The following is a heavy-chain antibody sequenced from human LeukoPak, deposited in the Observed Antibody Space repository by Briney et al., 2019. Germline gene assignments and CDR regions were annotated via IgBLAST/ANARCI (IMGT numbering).Heavy chain of an antibody. CDR3: ASMTLAYCGGDCPAHHALDI. D-gene: IGHD2-21*02. CDR2: IWYDGSNK. J-gene: IGHJ3*02. CDR1: GFTFSSYG. V-gene: IGHV3-33*01. Sequence: GGSLRLSCAASGFTFSSYGMHWVHQAPGKGLEWVAVIWYDGSNKYYADSVKGRFTISRDNSKNTLYLQMNSLRAEDTAVYYCASMTLAYCGGDCPAHHALDIWGQGTMVTVSS.